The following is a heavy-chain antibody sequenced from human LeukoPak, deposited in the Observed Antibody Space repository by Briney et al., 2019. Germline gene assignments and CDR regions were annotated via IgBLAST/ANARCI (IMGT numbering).Heavy chain of an antibody. CDR3: ARGAKTGTMYYYYYMDV. CDR2: ISGSGGST. CDR1: GFTFSSYA. V-gene: IGHV3-23*01. Sequence: GGSLRLSCAASGFTFSSYAMSWVRQAPGKGLEWVSAISGSGGSTYYADSVKGRFTISRDNSKNTLYLQMNSLRAEDTAVYYCARGAKTGTMYYYYYMDVWGKGTTVTVSS. D-gene: IGHD1-7*01. J-gene: IGHJ6*03.